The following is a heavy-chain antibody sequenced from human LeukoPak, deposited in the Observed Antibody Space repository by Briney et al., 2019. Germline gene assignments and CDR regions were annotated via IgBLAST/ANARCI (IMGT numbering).Heavy chain of an antibody. V-gene: IGHV1-2*02. CDR2: INPNSGAT. D-gene: IGHD3-10*01. J-gene: IGHJ5*02. CDR3: ARDCRVRVTKTRWFDP. Sequence: ASVKVSCKASGYTFTGPYMHWVRQAPGQGLEWMGWINPNSGATDYVQKFQGRVALTRDTSISTVYMELNSLRYDDTAVYYCARDCRVRVTKTRWFDPWGQGTLVTVSS. CDR1: GYTFTGPY.